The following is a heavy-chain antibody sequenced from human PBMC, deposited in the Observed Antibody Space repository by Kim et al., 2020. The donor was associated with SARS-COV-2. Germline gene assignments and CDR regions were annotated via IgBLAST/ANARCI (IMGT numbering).Heavy chain of an antibody. CDR3: ARMVMKDGYNYFYYYG. J-gene: IGHJ6*01. D-gene: IGHD5-18*01. CDR2: ISSGTIYT. CDR1: GFTFSTYA. V-gene: IGHV3-23*01. Sequence: GGSLRLSCVASGFTFSTYAMSWIRQAPGKGLEWVSYISSGTIYTFYADSVRGRFTISRDNSKNTLYLQMNSLRDEDTALYYCARMVMKDGYNYFYYYG.